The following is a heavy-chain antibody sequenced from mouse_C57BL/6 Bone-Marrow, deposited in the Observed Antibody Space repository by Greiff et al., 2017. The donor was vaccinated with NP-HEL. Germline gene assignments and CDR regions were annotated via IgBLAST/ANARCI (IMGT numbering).Heavy chain of an antibody. Sequence: DVMLVESGGGLVKPGGSLKLSCAASGFTFSSYAMSWVRQTPEKRLEWVATISDGGSYTYYPDNVKGRFTISRDNAKNNLYLQMSHLKSEDTAMYYCARVYPYYYAMDYWGQGTSVTVSS. V-gene: IGHV5-4*03. CDR1: GFTFSSYA. CDR2: ISDGGSYT. D-gene: IGHD2-1*01. CDR3: ARVYPYYYAMDY. J-gene: IGHJ4*01.